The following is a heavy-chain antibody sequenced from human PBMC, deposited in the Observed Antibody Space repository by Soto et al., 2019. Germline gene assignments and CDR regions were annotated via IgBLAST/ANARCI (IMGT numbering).Heavy chain of an antibody. Sequence: SETLSLTCTVSGGSISSYYWSWIRQPPGKGLEWIGYIYYSGSTNYNPSLKSRVTISVDTSKNQFSLKLSSVTAADTAVYYCARQVLPWNWFDPWGQGTLVTVSS. CDR1: GGSISSYY. CDR2: IYYSGST. J-gene: IGHJ5*02. V-gene: IGHV4-59*08. CDR3: ARQVLPWNWFDP. D-gene: IGHD1-1*01.